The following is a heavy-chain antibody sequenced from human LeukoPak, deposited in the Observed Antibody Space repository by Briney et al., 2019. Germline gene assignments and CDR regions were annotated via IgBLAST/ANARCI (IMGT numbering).Heavy chain of an antibody. J-gene: IGHJ4*02. Sequence: PGGSLRLSCAASGFTFDDYAMHWVRHAPGKGLEWVSGISWNSGSIGYADSVKGRFTISRDNSKNTLYLQMNSLRAEDTAVYYCARSFDYSSPIDYWGQGTLVTVSS. CDR2: ISWNSGSI. CDR3: ARSFDYSSPIDY. D-gene: IGHD4-11*01. CDR1: GFTFDDYA. V-gene: IGHV3-9*01.